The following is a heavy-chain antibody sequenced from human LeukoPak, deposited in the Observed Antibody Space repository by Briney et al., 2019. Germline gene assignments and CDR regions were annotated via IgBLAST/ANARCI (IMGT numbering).Heavy chain of an antibody. J-gene: IGHJ6*02. CDR1: GGSISSSY. CDR2: IYYSGSTSGST. D-gene: IGHD7-27*01. V-gene: IGHV4-59*01. CDR3: GRGSGRYYYYGMDV. Sequence: PSETLSLTCTVSGGSISSSYWSWIRQPPGKGLEGIGHIYYSGSTSGSTNYNPSLKSRVTISEDTSKNQFSLQVRSVTAADTAVYYCGRGSGRYYYYGMDVWGQGTTVTVSS.